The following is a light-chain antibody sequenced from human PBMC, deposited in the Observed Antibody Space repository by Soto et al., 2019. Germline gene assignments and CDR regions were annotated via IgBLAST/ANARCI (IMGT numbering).Light chain of an antibody. CDR2: DAS. V-gene: IGKV3-15*01. CDR1: QSIYEK. Sequence: ETVMTQSPATLSVSPGERVTLSCRASQSIYEKLAWYQQKPGQTPRLVIYDASTRATGTPGSFSGSGSGTGYTLTISSLQSEDFAVYYCQQYNRWPLTFGGGTKVDIK. J-gene: IGKJ4*01. CDR3: QQYNRWPLT.